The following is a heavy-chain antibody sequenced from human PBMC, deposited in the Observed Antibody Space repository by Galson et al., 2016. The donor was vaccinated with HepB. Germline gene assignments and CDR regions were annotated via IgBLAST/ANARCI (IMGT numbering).Heavy chain of an antibody. V-gene: IGHV5-10-1*01. Sequence: QSGAEVKKPGESLRISCKGSGYTFSNYWISWVRQMPGKGLEWMGTIDPYDSHSNYSPSVQGHVSISGDKSIRTAYLQWSSLKASDSAMYYCARHGDTDTTFVLGDSWGQGTLVTVSS. CDR2: IDPYDSHS. J-gene: IGHJ5*02. CDR1: GYTFSNYW. CDR3: ARHGDTDTTFVLGDS. D-gene: IGHD2/OR15-2a*01.